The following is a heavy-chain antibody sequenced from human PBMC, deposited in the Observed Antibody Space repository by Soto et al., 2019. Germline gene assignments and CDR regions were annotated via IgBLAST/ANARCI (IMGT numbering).Heavy chain of an antibody. J-gene: IGHJ4*02. CDR3: ARQRTSVVTQAYFDV. CDR1: GWYGSGYH. CDR2: IYYSGST. D-gene: IGHD2-21*02. Sequence: PSETLSLTGAVYGWYGSGYHLVLIRQPPGKGLEWIGSIYYSGSTYNNPSLRSRVSMSIDTSKDQFSLKLKSVTAADTALYFCARQRTSVVTQAYFDVWGPGSMVTVS. V-gene: IGHV4-39*01.